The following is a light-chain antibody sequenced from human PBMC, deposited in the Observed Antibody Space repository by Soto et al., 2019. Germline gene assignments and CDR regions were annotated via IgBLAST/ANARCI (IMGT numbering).Light chain of an antibody. CDR2: DAS. CDR1: QSVSSY. CDR3: QQRSNWPPS. Sequence: EIVLTQSPATLSLSPGERATLSCRASQSVSSYLAWYQQKPGQAPRLLIYDASNSATGIPARFSGSGSETAFTLTISSLEPEDFAVYYCQQRSNWPPSVGPGTKVDIK. V-gene: IGKV3-11*01. J-gene: IGKJ3*01.